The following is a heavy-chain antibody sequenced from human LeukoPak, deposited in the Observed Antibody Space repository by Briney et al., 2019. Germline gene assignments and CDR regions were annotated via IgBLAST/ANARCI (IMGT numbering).Heavy chain of an antibody. V-gene: IGHV3-23*01. Sequence: GESRRLSWVAAAFTFTIYAMSWVRQAAGKWRDWVASISDRVGTTYYVDSVRARFTISRDNSKNTLYLQMNSLRAEDKDIYSCPRDIRGSGNYGWFDPWGPGTLVTVSS. D-gene: IGHD3-10*01. CDR2: ISDRVGTT. CDR3: PRDIRGSGNYGWFDP. CDR1: AFTFTIYA. J-gene: IGHJ5*02.